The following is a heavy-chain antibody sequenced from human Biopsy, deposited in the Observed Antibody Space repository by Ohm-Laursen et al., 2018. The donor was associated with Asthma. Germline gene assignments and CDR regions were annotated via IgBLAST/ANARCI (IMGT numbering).Heavy chain of an antibody. CDR1: YGSITSGGYY. V-gene: IGHV4-31*03. D-gene: IGHD3-22*01. CDR3: ARAQDYYDSRGYYRSFDY. CDR2: IYYSGST. Sequence: SDTLSLTCPVSYGSITSGGYYWTWIRQHPGKGLEWMGFIYYSGSTYYNPSLKSRVSISIDTSKNQFSLKLGSVTAADTAVYYCARAQDYYDSRGYYRSFDYWGQGTLVTVSS. J-gene: IGHJ4*02.